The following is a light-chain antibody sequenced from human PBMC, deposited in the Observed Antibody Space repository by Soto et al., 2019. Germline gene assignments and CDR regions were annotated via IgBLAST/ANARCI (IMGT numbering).Light chain of an antibody. CDR1: QSISSY. V-gene: IGKV1-39*01. J-gene: IGKJ1*01. CDR2: AFT. CDR3: QQGYSTPRT. Sequence: DIQMTQSPSSLSASVGDRVTITCRAGQSISSYLNWYQQKPGKAPKLLIYAFTSLQSGVPSRFSGSGSGTYFTLIISSLQPGDFATYYCQQGYSTPRTFGKGTKVEIK.